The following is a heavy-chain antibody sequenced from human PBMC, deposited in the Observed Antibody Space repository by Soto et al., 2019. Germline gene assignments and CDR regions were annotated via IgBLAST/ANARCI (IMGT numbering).Heavy chain of an antibody. J-gene: IGHJ3*02. D-gene: IGHD1-1*01. CDR3: ARVERGTATTVVDAFHI. CDR2: MSHSGGT. Sequence: QVQLQQWGAGLLKPSETLSLTCAVYGGSVSGANYYWSWIRQPPGKGLEWIGEMSHSGGTHFNPSLKSRVTISVDTSTNQFSLKMSSVTAAAAALYYCARVERGTATTVVDAFHIWGPGTMVTVSS. CDR1: GGSVSGANYY. V-gene: IGHV4-34*01.